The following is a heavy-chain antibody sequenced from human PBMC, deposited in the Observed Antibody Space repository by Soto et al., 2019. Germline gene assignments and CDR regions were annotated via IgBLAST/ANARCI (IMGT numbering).Heavy chain of an antibody. Sequence: PGGSLRLSCAVSGFPFRSYEMNWVRQARGKGPEWGSYITSSSDAIYYAASVKGRFTVSRDNAKNSLYLQMNSLRAEDTAVYYCAILDFGDYLLSYGVDVWGQGTTVTVSS. CDR2: ITSSSDAI. J-gene: IGHJ6*02. CDR1: GFPFRSYE. V-gene: IGHV3-48*03. D-gene: IGHD4-17*01. CDR3: AILDFGDYLLSYGVDV.